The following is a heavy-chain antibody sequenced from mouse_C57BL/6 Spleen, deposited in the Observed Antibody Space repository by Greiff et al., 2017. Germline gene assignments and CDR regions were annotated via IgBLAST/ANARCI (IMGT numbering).Heavy chain of an antibody. CDR1: GYTFTSYG. Sequence: QVQLQQSGAELARPGASVKLSCKASGYTFTSYGISWVKQRPGQGLEWIGEIYPRSGNTYYNEKFKGKATLTADKSSSTAYMGLRRLTSEDSAVYLCAEPGRVAYWGQGTLVTVSA. CDR2: IYPRSGNT. D-gene: IGHD4-1*01. V-gene: IGHV1-81*01. CDR3: AEPGRVAY. J-gene: IGHJ3*01.